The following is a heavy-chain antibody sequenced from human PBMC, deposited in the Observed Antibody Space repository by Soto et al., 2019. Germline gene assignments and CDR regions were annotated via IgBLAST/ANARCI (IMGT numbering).Heavy chain of an antibody. CDR3: ARGGGTGWKYFDS. CDR2: TRNKVNSYTT. V-gene: IGHV3-72*01. J-gene: IGHJ4*02. CDR1: GFTISDYY. Sequence: EVQLVESGGGLVQPGGSLRLSCAAAGFTISDYYMNWVRQAPGMGLEWVARTRNKVNSYTTEYAASVKGRFTISRDDSKNSVYLQMNSRRTEDTAVYYCARGGGTGWKYFDSWGQGTLVTVSS. D-gene: IGHD2-15*01.